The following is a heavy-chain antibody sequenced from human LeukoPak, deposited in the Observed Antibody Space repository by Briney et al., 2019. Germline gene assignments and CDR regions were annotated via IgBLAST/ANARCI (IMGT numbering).Heavy chain of an antibody. J-gene: IGHJ4*02. V-gene: IGHV3-74*03. CDR2: INSDGSTR. D-gene: IGHD3-10*01. Sequence: PWGSLRLSYAASGFTFSNYWMHWVRQAPGKGLVWVSRINSDGSTRKYADSVKGRFTISRDNAKNTLYLQMNSLRAEDTAVYYCARRSTSGSDYDDWGQGILVPVSS. CDR1: GFTFSNYW. CDR3: ARRSTSGSDYDD.